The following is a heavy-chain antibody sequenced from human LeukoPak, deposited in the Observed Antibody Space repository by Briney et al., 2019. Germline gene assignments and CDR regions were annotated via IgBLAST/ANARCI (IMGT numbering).Heavy chain of an antibody. CDR2: IKQDGSEK. V-gene: IGHV3-7*01. CDR1: GFTFSSYW. D-gene: IGHD2-21*02. CDR3: AREGGADLGYYYMDV. Sequence: PGGSLRLSCAASGFTFSSYWMSWVRQAPGKGLEWVANIKQDGSEKYYVDSVKGRFTISRDNAKNSLYLQMNSLRAEDTAVYYCAREGGADLGYYYMDVWGKGTTVIVSS. J-gene: IGHJ6*03.